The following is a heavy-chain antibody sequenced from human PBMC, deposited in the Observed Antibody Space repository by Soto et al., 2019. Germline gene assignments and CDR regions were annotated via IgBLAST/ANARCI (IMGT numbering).Heavy chain of an antibody. CDR1: GFIFSNYA. CDR3: AKDTGRGGGSVFDY. CDR2: ISGSGTDT. Sequence: EVQLLESGGGLVQPGGSLRLSCAPSGFIFSNYAMSWVRQARGKGLEWVSAISGSGTDTYYTESVKGRFTISTENFKNTPYLQMNSLRAEDTAVYYCAKDTGRGGGSVFDYWGQGTLVTVSS. J-gene: IGHJ4*02. D-gene: IGHD2-15*01. V-gene: IGHV3-23*01.